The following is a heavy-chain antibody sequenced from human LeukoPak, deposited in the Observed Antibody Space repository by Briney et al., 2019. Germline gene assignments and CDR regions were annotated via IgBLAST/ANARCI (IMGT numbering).Heavy chain of an antibody. CDR3: VREEVGYSLNWFDP. V-gene: IGHV4-31*03. D-gene: IGHD5-18*01. CDR2: IYYSGST. Sequence: SQTLSLTCTVSGGSISSGGYYWSWIRQHPGKGLEWIGYIYYSGSTYYNPSLKSRVTISVDTSKNQFSLKLSSVTAADTAVYYCVREEVGYSLNWFDPWGQGTLVTVSS. J-gene: IGHJ5*02. CDR1: GGSISSGGYY.